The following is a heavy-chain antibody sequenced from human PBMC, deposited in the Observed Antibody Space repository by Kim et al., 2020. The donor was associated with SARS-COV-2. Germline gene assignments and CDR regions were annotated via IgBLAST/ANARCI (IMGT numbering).Heavy chain of an antibody. J-gene: IGHJ6*02. V-gene: IGHV4-59*12. D-gene: IGHD1-1*01. CDR3: ARVEVRERGYYYGMDV. Sequence: SLKSRVTISVDMSKSQFSLKLSSVTAADTAVYYCARVEVRERGYYYGMDVWGQGTTVTVSS.